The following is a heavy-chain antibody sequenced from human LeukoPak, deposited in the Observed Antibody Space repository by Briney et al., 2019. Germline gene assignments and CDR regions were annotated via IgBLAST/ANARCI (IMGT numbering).Heavy chain of an antibody. D-gene: IGHD6-13*01. J-gene: IGHJ5*02. CDR3: AKDSEQLVPGWFDP. Sequence: GGSLRLSCAASGFTFSTYWMTWVRQAPGKGLEWVANIKQDGSEKYYADSVKGRFTISRDNSKNTLYLQMNSLRAEDTAVYYCAKDSEQLVPGWFDPWGQGTLVTVSS. CDR1: GFTFSTYW. V-gene: IGHV3-7*01. CDR2: IKQDGSEK.